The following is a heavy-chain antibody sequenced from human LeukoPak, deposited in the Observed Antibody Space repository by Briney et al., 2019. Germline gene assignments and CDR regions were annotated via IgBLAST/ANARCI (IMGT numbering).Heavy chain of an antibody. CDR1: GFTFSSYW. V-gene: IGHV3-7*01. D-gene: IGHD1-26*01. CDR2: IKQDGSEK. J-gene: IGHJ4*02. Sequence: PGGSLRLSYTASGFTFSSYWMSWVRQAPGKGLEWVANIKQDGSEKFYVDSLEGRFTISRDNAKNSLYLQVNSLRAEDTAVYYCARGPWHSGSYYFDYWGQGTLVTVSS. CDR3: ARGPWHSGSYYFDY.